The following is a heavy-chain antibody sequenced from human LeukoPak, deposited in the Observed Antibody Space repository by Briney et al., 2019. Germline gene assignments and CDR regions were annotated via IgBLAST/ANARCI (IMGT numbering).Heavy chain of an antibody. Sequence: ASVKVSCKASGYTFTSYGISWVRQAPGQGLEWMGWISAYNGNTNYAQKLQGRVTMTTDTSTSTAYMELRSLRSDDTAVYYCVRGLWELLLDDAFDIWGQGTMVTVSS. D-gene: IGHD1-26*01. CDR3: VRGLWELLLDDAFDI. V-gene: IGHV1-18*01. CDR1: GYTFTSYG. J-gene: IGHJ3*02. CDR2: ISAYNGNT.